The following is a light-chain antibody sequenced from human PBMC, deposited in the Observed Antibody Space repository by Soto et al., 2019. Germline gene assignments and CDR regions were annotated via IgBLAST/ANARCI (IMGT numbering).Light chain of an antibody. J-gene: IGKJ2*01. Sequence: DLPMTQSPSSLSASIGDRITITCRTSQSIASFLNWYQQKPGKAPKLLIFGASYLRSGVPSRFSGSGSGTDFTLTISSLQPEDFATYYCQQSHSSPYTFGQGTHLDIK. CDR2: GAS. V-gene: IGKV1-39*01. CDR1: QSIASF. CDR3: QQSHSSPYT.